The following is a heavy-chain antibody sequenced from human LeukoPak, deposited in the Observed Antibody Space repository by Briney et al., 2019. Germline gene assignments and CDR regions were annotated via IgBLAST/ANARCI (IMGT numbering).Heavy chain of an antibody. CDR2: ITSTSSAT. Sequence: PGGSLRLSCAASGFKFSSFSMGWIRQAPGKGLEWLSYITSTSSATYYADSLQGRFTISRDNAKSSLYLQINSLRADDTAVYYCARAIASYGDSAYWGQGTLVTVSS. D-gene: IGHD5-18*01. CDR1: GFKFSSFS. J-gene: IGHJ4*02. V-gene: IGHV3-48*04. CDR3: ARAIASYGDSAY.